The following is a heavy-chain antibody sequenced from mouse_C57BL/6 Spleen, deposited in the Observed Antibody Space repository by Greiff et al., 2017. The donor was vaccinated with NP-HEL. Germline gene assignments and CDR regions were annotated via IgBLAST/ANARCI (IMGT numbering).Heavy chain of an antibody. CDR3: AVDRSGDWYLDV. Sequence: VKLVESGPGLVKPSQSLFLTCSITGFTITSGYYWIWIRQSPGKPLEWMGYITHSGETFYNPYLQSPISIARETSKNQFFLQLHSVTTEDTAMYYCAVDRSGDWYLDVWGTGTTVTVSS. J-gene: IGHJ1*03. V-gene: IGHV12-3*01. CDR1: GFTITSGYY. CDR2: ITHSGET.